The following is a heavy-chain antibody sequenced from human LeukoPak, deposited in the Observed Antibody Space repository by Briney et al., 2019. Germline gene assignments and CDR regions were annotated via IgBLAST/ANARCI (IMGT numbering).Heavy chain of an antibody. CDR1: GFTFSSYA. CDR3: AKAQGDILTGYYPPYYYYGMDV. D-gene: IGHD3-9*01. Sequence: GGSLRLSCAASGFTFSSYAMSWVRQAPGKGLEWVSAISGSGGSTYYADSVKGRFTISRDNSKNTLYLQMNSLRAEDTAVYYCAKAQGDILTGYYPPYYYYGMDVWGQGTTVTVSS. J-gene: IGHJ6*02. CDR2: ISGSGGST. V-gene: IGHV3-23*01.